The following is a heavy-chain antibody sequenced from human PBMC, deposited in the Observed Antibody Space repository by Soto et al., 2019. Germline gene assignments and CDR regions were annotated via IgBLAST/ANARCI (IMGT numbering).Heavy chain of an antibody. D-gene: IGHD5-12*01. CDR1: GFTFSSYA. J-gene: IGHJ3*02. Sequence: PGESLKISCAASGFTFSSYAMNWVRQAPGKGLEWVSTISGSGGSRYYADSVKGRFTISRDSSKNTLYLQMNSPRAEDTAVYYCAKARGFSGYDWGDAFDIWGQATMVTVSS. CDR3: AKARGFSGYDWGDAFDI. V-gene: IGHV3-23*01. CDR2: ISGSGGSR.